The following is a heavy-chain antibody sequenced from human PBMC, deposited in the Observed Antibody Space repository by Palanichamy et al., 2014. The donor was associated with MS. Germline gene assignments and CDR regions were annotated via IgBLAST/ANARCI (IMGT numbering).Heavy chain of an antibody. CDR2: INAGNGNT. Sequence: QVQLVQSGAEVKKPGASVKVSCKASGYAFTDYAIHWVRQAPGQRLEWMGWINAGNGNTKYSQKFQSRVTITRDTSADTAYMELSSLRSEDTALYYCAREHDSWSGYSFDFVGQGTLVTASS. D-gene: IGHD3-3*01. V-gene: IGHV1-3*01. CDR1: GYAFTDYA. J-gene: IGHJ4*02. CDR3: AREHDSWSGYSFDF.